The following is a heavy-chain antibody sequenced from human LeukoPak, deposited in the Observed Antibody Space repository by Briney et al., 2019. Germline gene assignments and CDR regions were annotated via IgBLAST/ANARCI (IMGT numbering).Heavy chain of an antibody. CDR1: GFTFSSNG. V-gene: IGHV3-23*01. D-gene: IGHD3-3*01. J-gene: IGHJ4*02. CDR3: AKPHFYYDFWSGYSARDY. Sequence: GGSLRLSCAASGFTFSSNGMTWVRQAPGKGLEWVSAISGSGGSTYYADSVKGRFTISRDNSKNTLYLQMNSLRAEDTAVYYCAKPHFYYDFWSGYSARDYWGRGTLVTVSS. CDR2: ISGSGGST.